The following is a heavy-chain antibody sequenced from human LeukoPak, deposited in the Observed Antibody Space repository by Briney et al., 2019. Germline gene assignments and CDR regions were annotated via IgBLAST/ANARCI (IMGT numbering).Heavy chain of an antibody. V-gene: IGHV1-18*01. CDR1: GYTFTSYG. J-gene: IGHJ3*02. CDR3: ARGRYPHTSSWYGDAFDI. D-gene: IGHD6-13*01. CDR2: ISGYNDNT. Sequence: ASVKVSSKASGYTFTSYGISWVRQAPGQGLEWMGWISGYNDNTNYAQNLQGRVTMTTDTSTSTAYMELRSLRSDDTAVYYCARGRYPHTSSWYGDAFDIWGQGTMVTVSS.